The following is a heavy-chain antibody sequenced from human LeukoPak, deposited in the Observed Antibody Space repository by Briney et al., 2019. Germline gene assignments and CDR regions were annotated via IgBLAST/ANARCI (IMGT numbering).Heavy chain of an antibody. Sequence: PGGSLRLSCAASGFTFSNNWMSWVRQAPGKGLECVANIKKDGSEKYYINSVKGRFTISRDNAKNSLYLQMNSLRAEDTALYYCAKDVAAGSTDAFDIWGQGTMVTVSS. D-gene: IGHD6-13*01. CDR1: GFTFSNNW. CDR2: IKKDGSEK. CDR3: AKDVAAGSTDAFDI. J-gene: IGHJ3*02. V-gene: IGHV3-7*03.